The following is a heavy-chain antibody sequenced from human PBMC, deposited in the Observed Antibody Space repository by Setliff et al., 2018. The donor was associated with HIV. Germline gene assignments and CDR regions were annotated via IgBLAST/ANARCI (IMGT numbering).Heavy chain of an antibody. D-gene: IGHD2-15*01. CDR2: IYYRGTT. V-gene: IGHV4-30-4*01. CDR1: GGSISSADHH. CDR3: ARVPQLYCSAGSCYVVWVDH. J-gene: IGHJ4*02. Sequence: ASETLSLTCTVSGGSISSADHHWSWIRQPPGKGLEWSGYIYYRGTTYYNPTLKSRLTISVDTSKNQFSLNLSSVTAADTAVYYCARVPQLYCSAGSCYVVWVDHWGQGSLVTVSS.